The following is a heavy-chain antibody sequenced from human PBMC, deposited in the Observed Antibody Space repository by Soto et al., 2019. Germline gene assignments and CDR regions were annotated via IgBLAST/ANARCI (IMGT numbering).Heavy chain of an antibody. J-gene: IGHJ4*02. Sequence: SVKVSCKASGFTFSTSAVQWVRQARGQRLEWIGWIVVGSGNTNYAQKIQERVTITRDMSTSTVYMELSSLRSEDTAVYYCARDRGRSSCFDYWGQGTLVTVSS. D-gene: IGHD6-6*01. CDR2: IVVGSGNT. CDR3: ARDRGRSSCFDY. CDR1: GFTFSTSA. V-gene: IGHV1-58*01.